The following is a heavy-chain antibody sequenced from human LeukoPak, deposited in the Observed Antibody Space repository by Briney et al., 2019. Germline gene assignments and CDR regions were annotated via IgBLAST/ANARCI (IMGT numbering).Heavy chain of an antibody. D-gene: IGHD5-18*01. V-gene: IGHV4-59*01. J-gene: IGHJ4*02. Sequence: TSETLSLTCTVSGXSISDYYWSWIRQPPGKGLEWIGYIYYSGSTNYNPSLKSRVTISVDTSKKQFFLKLRSVSAADTAVYYCARDRHSWGYSLDYWGQGTLVTVSS. CDR3: ARDRHSWGYSLDY. CDR2: IYYSGST. CDR1: GXSISDYY.